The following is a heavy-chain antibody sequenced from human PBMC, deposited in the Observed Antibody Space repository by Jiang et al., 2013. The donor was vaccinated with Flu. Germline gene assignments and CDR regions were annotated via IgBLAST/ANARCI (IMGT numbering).Heavy chain of an antibody. Sequence: SGPGLVKPSETLSLTCTVSGGSISSYYWSWIRQPPGKGLEWIGYIYTSGSTNYNPSLKSRVTISVDTSKNQFSLKLSSVTAADTAVYYCARSRDGYNEFGYWGQGTLVTVSS. D-gene: IGHD5-24*01. CDR3: ARSRDGYNEFGY. CDR2: IYTSGST. CDR1: GGSISSYY. V-gene: IGHV4-4*09. J-gene: IGHJ4*02.